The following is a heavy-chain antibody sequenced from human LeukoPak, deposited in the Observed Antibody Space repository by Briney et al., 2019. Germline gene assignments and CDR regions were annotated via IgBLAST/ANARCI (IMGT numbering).Heavy chain of an antibody. Sequence: PGGSLRLSCAASGFTFSSYGMHWVRQAPGKGLEWVAVIWYDGSNKYYADSVKGRFTISRDNSKNTLYLQMNSLRAEGTAVYYCAKDRYDSSGYYPFDYWGQGTLVTVSS. CDR2: IWYDGSNK. J-gene: IGHJ4*02. CDR1: GFTFSSYG. D-gene: IGHD3-22*01. V-gene: IGHV3-33*06. CDR3: AKDRYDSSGYYPFDY.